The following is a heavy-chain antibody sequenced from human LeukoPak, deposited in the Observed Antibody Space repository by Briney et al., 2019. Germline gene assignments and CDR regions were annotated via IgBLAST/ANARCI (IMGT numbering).Heavy chain of an antibody. D-gene: IGHD1-1*01. Sequence: GASVKASCKASGYTFTSYAMHWVRQAPGQRLEWMGWINAGNGNTKYSQEFQGRVTITRDTSASTAYMELSSLRSEDMAVYYCARVNNWNGPFDYWGQGTLVTVSS. V-gene: IGHV1-3*03. J-gene: IGHJ4*02. CDR2: INAGNGNT. CDR1: GYTFTSYA. CDR3: ARVNNWNGPFDY.